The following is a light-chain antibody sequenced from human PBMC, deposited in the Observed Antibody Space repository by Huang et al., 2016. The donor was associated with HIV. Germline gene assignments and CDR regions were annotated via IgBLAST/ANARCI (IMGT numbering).Light chain of an antibody. CDR3: QQLNTYPYT. CDR1: QGITNF. CDR2: AAS. Sequence: IQLTQSPSSLSASAGDRVTLTCRASQGITNFLAWYQQRPGKAPKLRIYAASTLQTGGPSRFSGSGSGTDFTLTINSLQPEDFATYYYQQLNTYPYTFGQGTKLEIK. V-gene: IGKV1-9*01. J-gene: IGKJ2*01.